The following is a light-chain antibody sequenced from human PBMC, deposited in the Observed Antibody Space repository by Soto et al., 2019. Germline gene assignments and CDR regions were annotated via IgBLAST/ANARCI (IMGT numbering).Light chain of an antibody. Sequence: EIVLTQSPGTLSLSPGARATLSCRASQSLSKTYLAWYQTKPGQAPRLLIDVASRRAAGTPDRFSGSGSGTDITLTISRLGPEDFAVYYCQEYVSPPWTFGQGTKVYIK. J-gene: IGKJ1*01. CDR3: QEYVSPPWT. CDR2: VAS. V-gene: IGKV3-20*01. CDR1: QSLSKTY.